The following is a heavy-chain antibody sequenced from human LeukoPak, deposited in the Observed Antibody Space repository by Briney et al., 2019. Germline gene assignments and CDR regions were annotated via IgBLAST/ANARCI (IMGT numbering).Heavy chain of an antibody. J-gene: IGHJ6*02. Sequence: GGSLRLSCAASGFTFSSYSMNSVRQAPGKGLEWVSYSSGSSTIYYADSVKGRFTISRDNAKNSLYLQMNSLRDEDTAVYYCARDRALTVLDYYYGMDVWGQGTTVTVSS. V-gene: IGHV3-48*02. CDR1: GFTFSSYS. CDR3: ARDRALTVLDYYYGMDV. D-gene: IGHD3-9*01. CDR2: SSGSSTI.